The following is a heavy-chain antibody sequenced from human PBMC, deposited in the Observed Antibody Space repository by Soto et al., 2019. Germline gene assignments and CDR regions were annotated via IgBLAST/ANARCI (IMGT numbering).Heavy chain of an antibody. Sequence: GGSLRLSCAASGSTFSSYAMSWVRQAPGKGLEWVSAISGSGGSTYYADSVKGRFTISRDNSKNTLYLQMNSLRAEDTAVYYCAKVFRAVPGSQAFDYWVQGAMVTVSS. CDR2: ISGSGGST. CDR1: GSTFSSYA. J-gene: IGHJ4*02. V-gene: IGHV3-23*01. CDR3: AKVFRAVPGSQAFDY. D-gene: IGHD6-19*01.